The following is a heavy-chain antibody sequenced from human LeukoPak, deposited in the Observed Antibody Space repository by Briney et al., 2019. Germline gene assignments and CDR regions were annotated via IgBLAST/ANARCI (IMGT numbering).Heavy chain of an antibody. CDR3: ARHRGSYYYYGMDV. CDR2: IYYRGST. J-gene: IGHJ6*02. V-gene: IGHV4-39*01. CDR1: GGSISSSGYY. Sequence: SETLSLTCIVSGGSISSSGYYWGWIRQPPGQGLEWIGTIYYRGSTYYNPSLKSRVTISVDTSQNQFSLKLSSVTAADTAVYYCARHRGSYYYYGMDVWGQGTTVTVSS.